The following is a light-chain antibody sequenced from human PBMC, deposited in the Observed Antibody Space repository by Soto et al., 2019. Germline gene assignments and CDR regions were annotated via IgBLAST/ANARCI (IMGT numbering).Light chain of an antibody. V-gene: IGKV3-15*01. Sequence: VMTQSPATLSVSPGERATLSCRASQGLGTNLAWYQQKPGQGPRLLIYAASTRATGVPARFSGSGSQTEFTLTISSLQSEDFVVYYCQQYNYWQISFGGGTKVDIX. CDR3: QQYNYWQIS. CDR1: QGLGTN. CDR2: AAS. J-gene: IGKJ4*01.